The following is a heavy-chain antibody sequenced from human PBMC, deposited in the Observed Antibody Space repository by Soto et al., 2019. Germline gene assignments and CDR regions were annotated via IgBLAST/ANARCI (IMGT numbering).Heavy chain of an antibody. CDR2: INDSGDRT. CDR3: ANQAPYSSSWYLDY. CDR1: GFTFHSYA. J-gene: IGHJ4*02. Sequence: EVQLLESGGGLVQPGGSLRLSCAASGFTFHSYAMSWVRQSPGRGLEWVSTINDSGDRTYYVDSVKGRFTISRDNSKNTLYLQMNSLRAEDTAVYYCANQAPYSSSWYLDYWGQGTLVTVSS. V-gene: IGHV3-23*01. D-gene: IGHD6-13*01.